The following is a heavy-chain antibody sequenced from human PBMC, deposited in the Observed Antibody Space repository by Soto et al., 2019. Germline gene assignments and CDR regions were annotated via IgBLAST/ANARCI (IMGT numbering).Heavy chain of an antibody. V-gene: IGHV4-61*01. J-gene: IGHJ4*02. D-gene: IGHD1-1*01. CDR1: GGSVSSATYY. CDR3: ARGGGGTAAFDY. Sequence: ETLSLTCTVSGGSVSSATYYWSWIRQPPGKGLEWIGYIYYSGSTNYNPSHKSRLIVSVDTSKNQFSLQLSSVTAADSAVYYCARGGGGTAAFDYWGQGTLVTVSS. CDR2: IYYSGST.